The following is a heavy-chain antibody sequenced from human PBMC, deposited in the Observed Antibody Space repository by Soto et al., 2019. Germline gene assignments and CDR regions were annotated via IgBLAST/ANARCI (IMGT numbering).Heavy chain of an antibody. CDR1: GFTVSSNY. CDR3: ARDRYGSGYEGYEPSYYYGMDV. J-gene: IGHJ6*02. D-gene: IGHD5-12*01. CDR2: IYSGGST. V-gene: IGHV3-53*02. Sequence: EVQLVETGGGLIQPGGSLRLSCAASGFTVSSNYMSWVRQAPGKGLEWVSVIYSGGSTYYADSVKGRFTISRDNSKNTLYLQMNSLRAEDTAVYYCARDRYGSGYEGYEPSYYYGMDVWGQGTTVTVSS.